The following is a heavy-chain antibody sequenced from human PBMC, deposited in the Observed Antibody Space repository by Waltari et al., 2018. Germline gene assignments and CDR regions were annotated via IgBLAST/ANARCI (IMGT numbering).Heavy chain of an antibody. V-gene: IGHV3-23*01. CDR2: ISGSGGST. CDR3: AKVRAVAGFFDY. J-gene: IGHJ4*02. Sequence: AASGFTFSSYAMSWVRQAPGKGLEWVSAISGSGGSTYYADSVKGRFTISRDNSKNTLYLQMNSLRAEDTAVYYCAKVRAVAGFFDYWGQGTLVTVSS. CDR1: GFTFSSYA. D-gene: IGHD6-19*01.